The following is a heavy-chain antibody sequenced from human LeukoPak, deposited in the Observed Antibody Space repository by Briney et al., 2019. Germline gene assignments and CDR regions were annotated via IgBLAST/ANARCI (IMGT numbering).Heavy chain of an antibody. D-gene: IGHD3-22*01. CDR2: IYYSGST. V-gene: IGHV4-30-4*01. J-gene: IGHJ3*02. CDR1: GGSISSGDYY. CDR3: ARGLRYDSNSFDT. Sequence: SETLSLTCTVSGGSISSGDYYWSWIRQPPGKGLEWIGYIYYSGSTYYNPSLKSRVTISVDTSKNQFSLKLSSVTAADTAVYYCARGLRYDSNSFDTWGQGTMVTVSS.